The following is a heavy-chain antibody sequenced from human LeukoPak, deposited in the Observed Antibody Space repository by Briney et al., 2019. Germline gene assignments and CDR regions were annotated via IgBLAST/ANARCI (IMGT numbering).Heavy chain of an antibody. CDR1: GFTFSSYA. CDR3: ASTTYYYGSGSSFLGY. D-gene: IGHD3-10*01. CDR2: ISGSGGST. J-gene: IGHJ4*02. V-gene: IGHV3-23*01. Sequence: PGGSLRLSCAASGFTFSSYAMSWVRQAPGKGLEWVSAISGSGGSTYYADSVKGRFTISRDNSKNTLYLQMNSLRAEDTAVYYCASTTYYYGSGSSFLGYWGQGTLVTVSS.